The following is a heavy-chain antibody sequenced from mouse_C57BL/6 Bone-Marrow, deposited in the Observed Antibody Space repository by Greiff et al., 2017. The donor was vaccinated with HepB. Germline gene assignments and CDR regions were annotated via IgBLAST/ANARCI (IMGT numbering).Heavy chain of an antibody. V-gene: IGHV14-1*01. D-gene: IGHD4-1*01. CDR3: ARTGTDYAMDY. CDR1: GFNIKDYY. J-gene: IGHJ4*01. Sequence: EVKLVESGAELVRPGASVKLSCTASGFNIKDYYMHWVKQRPEQGLEWIGRIDPEDGDTEYAPKFQGKATMTADTSSNTAYLQLSSLTSEDTAVYYCARTGTDYAMDYWGQGTSVTVSS. CDR2: IDPEDGDT.